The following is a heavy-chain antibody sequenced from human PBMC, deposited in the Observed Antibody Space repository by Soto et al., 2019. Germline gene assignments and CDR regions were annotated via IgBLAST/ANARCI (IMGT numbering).Heavy chain of an antibody. D-gene: IGHD1-26*01. J-gene: IGHJ3*02. Sequence: SIRLSCTSYEFTFGSYAISWWWPDPGKGLEWVAVISYDGSNKYYADSVKGRFTISRDNSKNTLYLQMNSLRAEDTAVYYCARDLLLLGAFDIWGQGTMVTGS. CDR1: EFTFGSYA. CDR2: ISYDGSNK. V-gene: IGHV3-30-3*01. CDR3: ARDLLLLGAFDI.